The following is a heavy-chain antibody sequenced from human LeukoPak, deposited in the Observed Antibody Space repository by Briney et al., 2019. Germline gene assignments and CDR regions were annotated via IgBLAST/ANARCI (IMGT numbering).Heavy chain of an antibody. CDR2: IYHSGST. J-gene: IGHJ4*02. CDR3: ARQTIVATITGFFDY. Sequence: SETLSLTCTVSGYSISSGTYWDWIRQPPGKGLEWIGTIYHSGSTYYNPSLKSRVTISVDTSKNQFSLKLSSVTAADTAVYYCARQTIVATITGFFDYWGQGTLVTVSS. CDR1: GYSISSGTY. D-gene: IGHD5-12*01. V-gene: IGHV4-38-2*02.